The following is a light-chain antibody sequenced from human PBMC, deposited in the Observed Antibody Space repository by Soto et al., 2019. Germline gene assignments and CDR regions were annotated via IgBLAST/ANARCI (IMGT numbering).Light chain of an antibody. CDR2: YNN. CDR3: AAWDDSLHGVV. Sequence: QSVLTQPPSASGTPGQRVTISCSGSISNIGSYTLNWYQQLPGTAPKLLIYYNNRRPSGVPDRFSGSKCGTAASLAISGLQAEDEAAYYCAAWDDSLHGVVFGGGTKLTVL. J-gene: IGLJ2*01. CDR1: ISNIGSYT. V-gene: IGLV1-44*01.